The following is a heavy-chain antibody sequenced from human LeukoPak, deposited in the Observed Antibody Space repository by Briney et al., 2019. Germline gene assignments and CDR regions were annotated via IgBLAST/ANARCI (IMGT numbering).Heavy chain of an antibody. D-gene: IGHD2-2*01. Sequence: GGSLRLSCAASGFTFSSYRMNWVRQAPGKGLEWGSYISSSSSTIYYADSVKGRFTISRDNAKNSLYLQMNSLGDEDTSGYYCARDRGIYCSSTSCYGNYWGQGTLVTVSS. CDR2: ISSSSSTI. CDR1: GFTFSSYR. CDR3: ARDRGIYCSSTSCYGNY. J-gene: IGHJ4*02. V-gene: IGHV3-48*02.